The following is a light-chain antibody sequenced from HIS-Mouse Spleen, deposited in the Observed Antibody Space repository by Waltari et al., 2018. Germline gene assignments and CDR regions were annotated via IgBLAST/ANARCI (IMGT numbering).Light chain of an antibody. Sequence: SYELTQPPSVSVSPGQTARITCSADAMTNKYAYWYQQKSGQAPVLVIYEDSKRPSGIPERFSGSSSGTMATLTISGAQVEDEADYYCYSTDSSGNHRVFGGGTKLTVL. CDR1: AMTNKY. J-gene: IGLJ2*01. CDR3: YSTDSSGNHRV. CDR2: EDS. V-gene: IGLV3-10*01.